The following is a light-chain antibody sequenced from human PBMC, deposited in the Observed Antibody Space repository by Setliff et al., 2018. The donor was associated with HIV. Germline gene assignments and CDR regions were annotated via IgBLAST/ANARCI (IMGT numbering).Light chain of an antibody. CDR1: SSNIGAAYD. Sequence: QSVLTQPPSVSGAPGQRVTISCTGSSSNIGAAYDVHWYRQFPGTAPKLLIYGNINRPSGVPDRFSGSKSGTAGSLTITGLQAEDEADYYCQSYDSSLSAHVFGTGTKVTVL. CDR3: QSYDSSLSAHV. CDR2: GNI. V-gene: IGLV1-40*01. J-gene: IGLJ1*01.